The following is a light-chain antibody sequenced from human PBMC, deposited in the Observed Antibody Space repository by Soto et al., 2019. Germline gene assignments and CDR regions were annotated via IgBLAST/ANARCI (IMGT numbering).Light chain of an antibody. V-gene: IGKV1-9*01. CDR2: AAS. Sequence: IQLTQSPSSLSASVGDRVTITCRASQDISSYLGWYQQKPGKTPKLLIYAASTLQSGVPSRFSGSGSGTDFTLTINSLQPEDFATYFCQQLNNYPSTFGGGTKVEIK. J-gene: IGKJ4*01. CDR1: QDISSY. CDR3: QQLNNYPST.